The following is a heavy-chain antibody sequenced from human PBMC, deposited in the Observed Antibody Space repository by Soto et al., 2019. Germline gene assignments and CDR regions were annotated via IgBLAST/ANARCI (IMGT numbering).Heavy chain of an antibody. V-gene: IGHV3-21*01. CDR3: AAPYSTGHRLLGY. CDR1: GFTFSDYS. D-gene: IGHD6-19*01. Sequence: GGSLRLSCVASGFTFSDYSVSWVRQAPGKGLEWLSSISSSSTFTHYADSVKGRFTISRDNAKNSLYLQMNSLRAEDTAVYYCAAPYSTGHRLLGYWGQGTPVTVSS. CDR2: ISSSSTFT. J-gene: IGHJ4*02.